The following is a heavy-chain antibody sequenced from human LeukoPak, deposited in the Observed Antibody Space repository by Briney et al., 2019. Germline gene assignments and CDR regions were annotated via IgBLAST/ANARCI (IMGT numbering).Heavy chain of an antibody. J-gene: IGHJ6*03. CDR3: ARGTGYSSGWQNYYYYYMDV. CDR2: IYHSGST. V-gene: IGHV4-38-2*02. Sequence: SETLSLTCTVSGYSISSGYYWGWIRQPPGKGLEWIGSIYHSGSTYYNPSLKSRVTISVDTSKNQFSLKLSSVTAADTAVYYCARGTGYSSGWQNYYYYYMDVWGKGTTVTISS. CDR1: GYSISSGYY. D-gene: IGHD6-19*01.